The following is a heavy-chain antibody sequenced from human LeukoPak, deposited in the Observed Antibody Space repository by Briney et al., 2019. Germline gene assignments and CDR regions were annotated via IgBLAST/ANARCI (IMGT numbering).Heavy chain of an antibody. CDR2: IYHTGST. CDR3: ARGDGSGSGRWFDP. CDR1: GASISSGTYS. Sequence: SETLSLTCTVSGASISSGTYSWSWIRQPPGEGLEWIGYIYHTGSTYYNPSLKGRVTISVDRSKNQFSLNLNFVTAADTALYYCARGDGSGSGRWFDPWGQGTLITVST. V-gene: IGHV4-30-2*01. J-gene: IGHJ5*02. D-gene: IGHD3-10*01.